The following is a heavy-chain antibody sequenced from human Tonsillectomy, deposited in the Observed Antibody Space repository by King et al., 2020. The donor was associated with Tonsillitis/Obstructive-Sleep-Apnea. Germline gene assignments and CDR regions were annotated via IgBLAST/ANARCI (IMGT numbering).Heavy chain of an antibody. Sequence: QLVQSGGGVVQTGRSLRLSCAASGFTFSSYGMHWVRQAPGKGLEWVAVISYDGSNKYYADSVKGRFTISRDNSKNTLYLQMNSLRAEDTAVYYCAKDKPSLPTYYYDSSGFGAFDIWGQGTMVTVSS. D-gene: IGHD3-22*01. CDR3: AKDKPSLPTYYYDSSGFGAFDI. CDR1: GFTFSSYG. J-gene: IGHJ3*02. CDR2: ISYDGSNK. V-gene: IGHV3-30*18.